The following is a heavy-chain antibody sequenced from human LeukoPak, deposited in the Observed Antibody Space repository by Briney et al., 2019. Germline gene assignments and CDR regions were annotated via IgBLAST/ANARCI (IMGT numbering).Heavy chain of an antibody. J-gene: IGHJ4*02. CDR1: GYTFTDHY. CDR3: ARDHNWGPDY. Sequence: ASVKVSCKTSGYTFTDHYFHWLRQAPGQGLEWMGWIHSKSGDTNYAERFQGRVSLTRDTSISTAYMELSSLRSDDTAVYYCARDHNWGPDYWGQGTLV. CDR2: IHSKSGDT. D-gene: IGHD7-27*01. V-gene: IGHV1-2*02.